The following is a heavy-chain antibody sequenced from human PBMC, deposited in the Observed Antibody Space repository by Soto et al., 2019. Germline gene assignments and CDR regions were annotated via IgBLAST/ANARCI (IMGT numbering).Heavy chain of an antibody. CDR3: ARHTGHGDYRAQYYYYYMNV. CDR2: IYPGDSDT. Sequence: GESLKISCKGSGYSFTSYWIGWVRQMPGKGLEWMGIIYPGDSDTRYSPSFQGQVTISADKSISTAYLQWSSLKASDTAMYYCARHTGHGDYRAQYYYYYMNVWGKGTTVTVSS. CDR1: GYSFTSYW. J-gene: IGHJ6*03. D-gene: IGHD4-17*01. V-gene: IGHV5-51*01.